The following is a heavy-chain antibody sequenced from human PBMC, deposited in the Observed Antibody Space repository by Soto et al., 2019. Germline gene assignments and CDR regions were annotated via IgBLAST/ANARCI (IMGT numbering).Heavy chain of an antibody. V-gene: IGHV3-33*01. CDR2: IWYDGSNK. J-gene: IGHJ6*02. CDR1: GFTFSIYG. Sequence: GGSLRLSCAASGFTFSIYGMHWVRQSPGKGLEWVAVIWYDGSNKYYADSVKGRFTISRDNSKNTLYLQMNSLRAEDTAVYYCARDRSMIRTPYGMDVWGQGTTVTVSS. CDR3: ARDRSMIRTPYGMDV. D-gene: IGHD3-22*01.